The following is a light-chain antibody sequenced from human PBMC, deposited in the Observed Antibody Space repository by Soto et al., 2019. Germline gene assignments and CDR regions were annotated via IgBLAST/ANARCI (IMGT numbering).Light chain of an antibody. J-gene: IGLJ2*01. V-gene: IGLV1-40*01. CDR3: QSYDSSLSAVV. Sequence: QSVLTQPPSVSGAPGQRVTISCTCSSSNIGANYDVQWYQQLPGTAPRLLIYGNNNRPSGVPDRISGSKSGTSASLAITGLQAEDEGHYYCQSYDSSLSAVVFGGGTKLTVL. CDR1: SSNIGANYD. CDR2: GNN.